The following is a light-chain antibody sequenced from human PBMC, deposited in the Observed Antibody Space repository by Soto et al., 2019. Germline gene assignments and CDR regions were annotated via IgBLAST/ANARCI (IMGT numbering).Light chain of an antibody. Sequence: DIVMTQSPDSLAVSLGERATINCKSSQSVLYSSNNKNYLAWYQQKPGQPPKLLIYWASTRESGVPERFSGSGSGTDFTLTISSLRAEDVAVYYCQQYYSNPRTFGQGTKVEIK. CDR2: WAS. CDR1: QSVLYSSNNKNY. CDR3: QQYYSNPRT. V-gene: IGKV4-1*01. J-gene: IGKJ1*01.